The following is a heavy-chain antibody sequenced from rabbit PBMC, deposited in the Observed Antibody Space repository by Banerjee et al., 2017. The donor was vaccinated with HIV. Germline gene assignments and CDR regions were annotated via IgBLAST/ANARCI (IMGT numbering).Heavy chain of an antibody. CDR3: ARDVVAGDGYAL. CDR1: GFSFSSSYY. CDR2: IYGGSTDST. J-gene: IGHJ6*01. Sequence: QSLEESGGDLVKPGASLTLTCTASGFSFSSSYYMCWVRQAPGKGLEWIACIYGGSTDSTYYASWAKGRFTISKTSSTAVTLQMTSLTAADTATYFCARDVVAGDGYALWGPGTLVTVS. D-gene: IGHD6-1*01. V-gene: IGHV1S40*01.